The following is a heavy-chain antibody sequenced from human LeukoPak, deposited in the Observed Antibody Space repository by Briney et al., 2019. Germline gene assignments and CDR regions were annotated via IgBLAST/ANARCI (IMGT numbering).Heavy chain of an antibody. CDR3: ARGPSDASFDY. J-gene: IGHJ4*02. CDR1: GYTFSAYY. CDR2: INPINGGI. V-gene: IGHV1-2*02. D-gene: IGHD1-26*01. Sequence: ASGKVPYKTSGYTFSAYYIHWMRQAPGQGFEWMGWINPINGGIRVAQKFQGSVTMTRDTSMNTVYVELSGLLTDDTAVYFCARGPSDASFDYWGQGTLVTVSS.